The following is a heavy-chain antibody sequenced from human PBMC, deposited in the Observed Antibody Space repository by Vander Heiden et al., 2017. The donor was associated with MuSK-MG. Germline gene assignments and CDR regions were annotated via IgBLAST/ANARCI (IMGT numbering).Heavy chain of an antibody. CDR1: GFTYRSYW. CDR2: IKQDASQE. Sequence: EVQLVESGGGLVQPGDSLRLSCAASGFTYRSYWMGWVRQAPGKGLEWVANIKQDASQESYVDSVKGRFTISRDNAKNSLYLQMNSLRADDTAVYYCVRGSSGRNVGAFDYWGQGTLVPVSS. D-gene: IGHD6-19*01. J-gene: IGHJ4*02. CDR3: VRGSSGRNVGAFDY. V-gene: IGHV3-7*01.